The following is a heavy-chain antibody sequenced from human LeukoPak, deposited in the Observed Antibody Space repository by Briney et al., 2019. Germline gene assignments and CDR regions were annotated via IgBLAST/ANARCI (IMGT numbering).Heavy chain of an antibody. J-gene: IGHJ3*02. CDR1: GYTFTGYY. Sequence: ASVKVSCKASGYTFTGYYMHWVRQAPGQGLEWMGWINPNSGGTNYAQKFQGRVTMTRDTSISTAYMELSRLRSDDTAVYYCARVGDTVLMFGDAFDIWGQGTMVTVSS. CDR2: INPNSGGT. CDR3: ARVGDTVLMFGDAFDI. D-gene: IGHD2-8*01. V-gene: IGHV1-2*02.